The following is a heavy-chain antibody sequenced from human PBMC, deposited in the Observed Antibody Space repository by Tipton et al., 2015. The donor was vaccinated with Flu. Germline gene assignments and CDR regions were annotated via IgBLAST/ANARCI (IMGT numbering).Heavy chain of an antibody. CDR2: IGSAGNT. J-gene: IGHJ6*02. V-gene: IGHV3-13*01. Sequence: AVSGFTFNIYDIHWVRQVTGKALEWVSAIGSAGNTHYSDSVKGRFTITRDNVKNSLYLQMNSLRVGDTAVYYCARGPLPDSNWYNGMDVWGQGTTVTVSS. CDR3: ARGPLPDSNWYNGMDV. D-gene: IGHD6-13*01. CDR1: GFTFNIYD.